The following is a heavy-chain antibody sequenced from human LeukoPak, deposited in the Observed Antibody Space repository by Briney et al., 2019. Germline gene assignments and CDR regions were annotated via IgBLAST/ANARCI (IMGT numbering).Heavy chain of an antibody. CDR2: ISTDGYTT. CDR1: GLAFSAYK. CDR3: ARLTWGLVDN. V-gene: IGHV3-74*01. J-gene: IGHJ4*02. D-gene: IGHD7-27*01. Sequence: GGSLRLSCAASGLAFSAYKMHWVRQAPRKGLVWVSRISTDGYTTDYADFVQGRFTASRDNTKNTWSLEMNSLRAEDTAVYYCARLTWGLVDNWGQGTLVTVSS.